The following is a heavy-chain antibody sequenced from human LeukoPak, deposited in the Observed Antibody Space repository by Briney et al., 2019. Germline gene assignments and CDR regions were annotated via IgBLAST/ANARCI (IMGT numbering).Heavy chain of an antibody. CDR1: GGTFSSYA. V-gene: IGHV1-69*06. J-gene: IGHJ3*02. D-gene: IGHD4-11*01. Sequence: GASVKVSCKASGGTFSSYAISWVRQAPGQGLEWMGGIIPIFGTANYAQKFQGRVTITADKSTGTAYMELSSLRSEDTAVYYCAREPPPVVGYSNYVAWVDAFDIWGQGTMVTVSS. CDR3: AREPPPVVGYSNYVAWVDAFDI. CDR2: IIPIFGTA.